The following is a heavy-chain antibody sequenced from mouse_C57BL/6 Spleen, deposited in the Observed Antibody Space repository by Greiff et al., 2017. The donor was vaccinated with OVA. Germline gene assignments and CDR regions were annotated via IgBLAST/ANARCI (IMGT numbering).Heavy chain of an antibody. Sequence: QVQLQQPGAELVKPGASVKMSCKASGYTFTSYWITWVKQRHGQGLEWIGDIYPGSGSTNYNEKFKSKATLTVDTSSSTAYMQLSSLTSEDSAVYYCARKGAYYYCSRRHFAYWGQGTTLTVSS. CDR3: ARKGAYYYCSRRHFAY. J-gene: IGHJ2*01. D-gene: IGHD1-1*01. V-gene: IGHV1-55*01. CDR2: IYPGSGST. CDR1: GYTFTSYW.